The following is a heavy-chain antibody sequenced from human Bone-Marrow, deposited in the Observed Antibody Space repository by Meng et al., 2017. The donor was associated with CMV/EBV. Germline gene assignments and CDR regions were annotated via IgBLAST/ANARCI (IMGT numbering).Heavy chain of an antibody. D-gene: IGHD2-2*01. CDR2: INPKSGGT. CDR1: GYIFTDYY. Sequence: ASVKVSCKASGYIFTDYYIHWVRQAPGQGLEWMGWINPKSGGTKYAQKFQGGVTMTRDTSITTAYMELSRLRSDDTAVYYCARGLVVVPAAHSIWGQGTLVAVSS. CDR3: ARGLVVVPAAHSI. V-gene: IGHV1-2*02. J-gene: IGHJ4*02.